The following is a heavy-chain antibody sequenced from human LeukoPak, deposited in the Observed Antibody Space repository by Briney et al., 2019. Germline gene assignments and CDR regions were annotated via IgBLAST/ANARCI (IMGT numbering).Heavy chain of an antibody. CDR2: IKQDGSEK. Sequence: GGSLRLSCAASGFTFSSYWMSWVRQAPGKGLEWVANIKQDGSEKYYVDSVKGRFTISRDNAKNSLYLQMNSLRAEDTAVYYCARAYYYGSGSYYRYYYYYYMDVWGKGTTVTVSS. J-gene: IGHJ6*03. D-gene: IGHD3-10*01. CDR1: GFTFSSYW. V-gene: IGHV3-7*01. CDR3: ARAYYYGSGSYYRYYYYYYMDV.